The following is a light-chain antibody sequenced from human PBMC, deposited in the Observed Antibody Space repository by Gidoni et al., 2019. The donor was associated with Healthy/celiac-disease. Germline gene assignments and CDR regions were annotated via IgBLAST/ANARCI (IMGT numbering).Light chain of an antibody. CDR3: QQYNNWPST. CDR2: GAS. V-gene: IGKV3-15*01. J-gene: IGKJ1*01. CDR1: QSVSSN. Sequence: EIVMTQSPATLSVSTGERATLPCRASQSVSSNLAWYQQKPGQAPRLLIYGASTRATGIPARFSGSGSGTEFTLTISSLQSEDFAVYYCQQYNNWPSTFGQGTKVEIK.